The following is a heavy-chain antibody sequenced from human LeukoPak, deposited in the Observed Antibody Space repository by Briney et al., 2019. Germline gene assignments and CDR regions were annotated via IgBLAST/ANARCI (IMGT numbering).Heavy chain of an antibody. CDR1: GFTVSSNY. D-gene: IGHD6-19*01. CDR2: INHSGST. V-gene: IGHV4-34*01. CDR3: ARIESGWYLDY. Sequence: GSLRLSCAASGFTVSSNYMSWIRQPPGKGLEWIGEINHSGSTNYNPSLKSRVTISVDTSKNQFSLKLSSVTAADTAVYYCARIESGWYLDYWGQGALVTVSS. J-gene: IGHJ4*02.